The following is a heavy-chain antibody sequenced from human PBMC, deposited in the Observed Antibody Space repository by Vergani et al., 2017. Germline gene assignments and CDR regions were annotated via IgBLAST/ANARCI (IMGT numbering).Heavy chain of an antibody. D-gene: IGHD5-24*01. V-gene: IGHV4-61*01. Sequence: QVQLQESGPGLVKPSETLSLTCTVSGGSVSSGSYYWSWIRQPPGKGLEWIGYIYYSGSTNYNPSLKSRVTISVDTSKNQFSLKLSSVTAADTAVYYCARARDGENKVDWYFDLRGRGTLVTVSS. CDR2: IYYSGST. CDR3: ARARDGENKVDWYFDL. J-gene: IGHJ2*01. CDR1: GGSVSSGSYY.